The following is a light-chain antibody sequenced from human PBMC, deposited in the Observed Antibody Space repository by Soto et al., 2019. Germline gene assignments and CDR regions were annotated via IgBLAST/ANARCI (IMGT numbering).Light chain of an antibody. CDR2: RAS. CDR3: LQYHKWPMT. Sequence: ETVLTQSPATLPVSPGERAILSCRASQNIGSILAWYQHKPGQAPRLLIYRASTRATDIPARFSGSGSGTEFTLTISVLQSEDFAVYYCLQYHKWPMTFGQGTRRDIK. V-gene: IGKV3-15*01. J-gene: IGKJ5*01. CDR1: QNIGSI.